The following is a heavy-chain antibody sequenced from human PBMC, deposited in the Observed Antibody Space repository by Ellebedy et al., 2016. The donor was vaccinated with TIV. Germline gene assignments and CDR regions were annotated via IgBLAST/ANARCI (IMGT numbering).Heavy chain of an antibody. V-gene: IGHV1-69*04. D-gene: IGHD6-19*01. CDR2: IMPILGIA. CDR3: ARDSRQWLEQYYYDY. Sequence: AASVKVSCKASGGTFSSYAISWVRQAPGQGLEWMGRIMPILGIANYAQKFQGRVTITADKSTSTVYMELSSLRSEDTAVYYCARDSRQWLEQYYYDYWGQGTLVIVSS. CDR1: GGTFSSYA. J-gene: IGHJ4*02.